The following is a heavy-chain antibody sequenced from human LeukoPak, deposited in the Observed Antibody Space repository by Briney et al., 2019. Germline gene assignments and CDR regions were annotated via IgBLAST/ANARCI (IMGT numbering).Heavy chain of an antibody. CDR1: GYTFTGYY. J-gene: IGHJ6*02. V-gene: IGHV1-2*02. CDR3: ARYLTRITIFGVVSDAFLCGMDG. Sequence: ASVKLSCKASGYTFTGYYMHWVRQAPGQGLERMGWINPNSGGTNYAQKFQGRVTMTRDTSNSTAYMELSMLRSDDKDVYYFARYLTRITIFGVVSDAFLCGMDGWSQGTTVTVSS. CDR2: INPNSGGT. D-gene: IGHD3-3*01.